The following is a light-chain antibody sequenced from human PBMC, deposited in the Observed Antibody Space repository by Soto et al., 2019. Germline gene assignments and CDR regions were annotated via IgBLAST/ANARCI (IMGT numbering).Light chain of an antibody. CDR1: QSVLYSSNNKNY. Sequence: DIVMTQSPDSLAVSLGERATINCKSSQSVLYSSNNKNYLAWYQQKPGQPPKLLIYWASTRQSGVPDRFSGSGSGTDFTPTISGLQAEDVEVYYCQQYYSPPPMYPFGQGPKLEIK. J-gene: IGKJ2*01. CDR3: QQYYSPPPMYP. V-gene: IGKV4-1*01. CDR2: WAS.